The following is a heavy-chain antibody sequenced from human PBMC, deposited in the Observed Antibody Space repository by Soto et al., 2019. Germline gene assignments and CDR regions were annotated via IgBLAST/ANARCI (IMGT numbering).Heavy chain of an antibody. V-gene: IGHV3-11*01. J-gene: IGHJ4*02. CDR3: ARNVEVYAIDY. CDR2: ISSSGSTI. CDR1: GFTFSDYY. D-gene: IGHD2-8*01. Sequence: QVQLVESGGGLVKPGGSLSLSCAASGFTFSDYYMSWIRQAPGKGLERVSYISSSGSTIYYADSVKGRFTISSDNAKNSLYLQMNSLRAEYRAVYYCARNVEVYAIDYWGQGTLVTVSS.